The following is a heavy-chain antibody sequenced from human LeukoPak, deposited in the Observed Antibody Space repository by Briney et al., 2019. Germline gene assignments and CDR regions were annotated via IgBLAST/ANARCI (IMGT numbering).Heavy chain of an antibody. V-gene: IGHV1-2*06. J-gene: IGHJ6*02. CDR1: GYTFTVHY. CDR3: AIEGATLYHYYDVDV. CDR2: INPNTGGT. Sequence: ASVKVSCKASGYTFTVHYMHWVRQAPGQGLEWMGRINPNTGGTSYAQKFQDRVTMTRDTSISTAYMELSRLRSDDTAVYYCAIEGATLYHYYDVDVWGQGTTVTVSS.